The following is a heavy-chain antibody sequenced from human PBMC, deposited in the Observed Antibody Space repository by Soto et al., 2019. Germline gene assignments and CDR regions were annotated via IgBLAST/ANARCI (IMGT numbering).Heavy chain of an antibody. CDR1: GFTFSSYA. Sequence: GGSLRLSCAASGFTFSSYAMHWVRQAPGKGLEWVAVISYDGSNKYYADSVKGRFTISRDNSKNTLYLQMNSLRAEDTAVYYCARDMDNKRWLQYILDYWGQGTLVTVSS. J-gene: IGHJ4*02. CDR3: ARDMDNKRWLQYILDY. D-gene: IGHD5-12*01. V-gene: IGHV3-30-3*01. CDR2: ISYDGSNK.